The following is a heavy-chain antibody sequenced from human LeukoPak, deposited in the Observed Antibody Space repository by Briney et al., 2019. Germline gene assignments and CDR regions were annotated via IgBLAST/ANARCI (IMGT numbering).Heavy chain of an antibody. J-gene: IGHJ4*02. D-gene: IGHD6-6*01. Sequence: PGGSLRLSCAASGFTFSSYNMNWVRQAPGKGLEWVSYITSSSSTIYYADSVEGRFTISRDNAKNSLYLQMNSLRDEDTAVYYCAREYSSSSGSVSDYWGQGTLVTVSS. V-gene: IGHV3-48*02. CDR2: ITSSSSTI. CDR3: AREYSSSSGSVSDY. CDR1: GFTFSSYN.